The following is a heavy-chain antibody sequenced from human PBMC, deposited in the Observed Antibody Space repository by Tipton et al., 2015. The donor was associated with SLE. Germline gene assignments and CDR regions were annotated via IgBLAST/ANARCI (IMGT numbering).Heavy chain of an antibody. J-gene: IGHJ4*02. D-gene: IGHD6-6*01. CDR3: ARGTIAARRLDY. Sequence: LRLSCTVSGDSISNSNYFWGWIRQPPGKGPEWVATIYYTGSTYYNPSLRSRVTISIDTSNNQFSLELNSVTAADTAVYYCARGTIAARRLDYWGQGTLVTVSS. CDR2: IYYTGST. V-gene: IGHV4-39*07. CDR1: GDSISNSNYF.